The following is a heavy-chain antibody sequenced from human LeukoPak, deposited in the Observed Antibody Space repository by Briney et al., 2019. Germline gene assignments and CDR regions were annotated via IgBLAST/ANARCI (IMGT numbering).Heavy chain of an antibody. CDR2: IKQDGSEK. CDR3: ARDAIAAAGYYYYYMDV. CDR1: GFTFSSYW. J-gene: IGHJ6*03. V-gene: IGHV3-7*01. Sequence: GGSLRLSCAASGFTFSSYWMSWVRQAPGKGLEWVANIKQDGSEKYYVDSVKGRFTISRDNAKNSLYLQMNSLRAEDTAVYYCARDAIAAAGYYYYYMDVWGKGTTVTVSS. D-gene: IGHD6-13*01.